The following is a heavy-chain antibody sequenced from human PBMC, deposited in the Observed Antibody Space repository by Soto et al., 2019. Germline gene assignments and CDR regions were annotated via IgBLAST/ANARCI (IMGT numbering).Heavy chain of an antibody. CDR1: GGSISRTNW. CDR2: ISRSGTT. J-gene: IGHJ3*01. D-gene: IGHD6-19*01. V-gene: IGHV4-4*02. Sequence: SENLSLTCAVTGGSISRTNWWTWVRQPPGEGLEWVGEISRSGTTNYKPSLKSRVSISVDKSRNEFSLNLGSVTAADTAMYYCARDSARSGVLPRGKGKMGTV. CDR3: ARDSARSGVLP.